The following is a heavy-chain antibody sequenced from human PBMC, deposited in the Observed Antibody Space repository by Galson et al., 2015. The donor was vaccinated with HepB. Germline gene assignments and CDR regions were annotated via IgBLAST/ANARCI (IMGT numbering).Heavy chain of an antibody. CDR3: ARGLWYYDSSGAFDY. J-gene: IGHJ4*02. CDR2: IYYSGST. Sequence: TLSLTCTVSGGSISSSSYYWGWIRQPPGRGLEWIGSIYYSGSTYYNPSLKSRVTISVDTSKNQFSLKLSSVTAADTAVYYCARGLWYYDSSGAFDYWGQGTLVTVSS. D-gene: IGHD3-22*01. CDR1: GGSISSSSYY. V-gene: IGHV4-39*01.